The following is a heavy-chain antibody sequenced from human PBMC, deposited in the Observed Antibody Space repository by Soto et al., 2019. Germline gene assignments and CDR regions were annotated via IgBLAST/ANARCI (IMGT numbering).Heavy chain of an antibody. D-gene: IGHD3-3*01. CDR3: ARGQRFSDWFDP. CDR2: VYSSGGT. CDR1: GGSMSGFY. Sequence: PSGTLSLTCTVSGGSMSGFYWTWIRQPAGKGLEWIGRVYSSGGTHYSPSLKSRVTISLDTSKNQFSLRLLSVTDADTAVYFCARGQRFSDWFDPWGQGTLVTVSS. V-gene: IGHV4-4*07. J-gene: IGHJ5*02.